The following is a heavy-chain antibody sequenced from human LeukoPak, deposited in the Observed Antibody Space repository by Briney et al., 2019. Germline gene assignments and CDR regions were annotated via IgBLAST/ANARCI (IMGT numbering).Heavy chain of an antibody. CDR2: IYTSGST. Sequence: SETLSLTCTVSGASITSGEYHWSWIRQPAGKGLEWIWRIYTSGSTNYNPSLRSRVTISVDTSKNQFSLKLSSVTAADTAIYYCAREFDHWGLGTLVTVSS. J-gene: IGHJ4*02. CDR1: GASITSGEYH. CDR3: AREFDH. V-gene: IGHV4-61*02.